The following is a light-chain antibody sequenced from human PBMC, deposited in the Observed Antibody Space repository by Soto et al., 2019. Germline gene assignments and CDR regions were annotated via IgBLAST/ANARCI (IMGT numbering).Light chain of an antibody. J-gene: IGKJ3*01. V-gene: IGKV3-20*01. Sequence: EILLTQSPGTLSLSPGERAILSCRASQSVSSSYLAWYQQKPGQAPRLLIYGASSRATGIPDRFSGSGSGTDFTLTISRLEPEDFAVYYCQQYGSSPPVTFGPGTKVDIK. CDR3: QQYGSSPPVT. CDR2: GAS. CDR1: QSVSSSY.